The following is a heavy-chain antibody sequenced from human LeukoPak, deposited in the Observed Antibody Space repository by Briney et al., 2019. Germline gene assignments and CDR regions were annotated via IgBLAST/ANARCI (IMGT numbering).Heavy chain of an antibody. J-gene: IGHJ4*02. CDR1: GFTFSSYW. V-gene: IGHV3-7*01. CDR2: ITQDGSEK. CDR3: ARVQDDFWSGKADC. D-gene: IGHD3-3*01. Sequence: PGGSLRLSCAASGFTFSSYWMSWVRQAPGKGLEWVANITQDGSEKYYVDSVKGRFTISRDNAKNSLYLQMNSLRAEDTAVYYCARVQDDFWSGKADCWGQGTLVTVSS.